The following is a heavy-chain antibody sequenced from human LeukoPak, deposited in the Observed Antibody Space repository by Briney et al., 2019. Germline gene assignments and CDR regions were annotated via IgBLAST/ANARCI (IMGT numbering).Heavy chain of an antibody. Sequence: GGSLRLSCAASGFTFSSYNMNWVRQAPGKGLEWVSSISSSSTYIYYADSMKGRFTISRDNAKNSLYLQMNSLRAEDTAVYYCARDPRLGGKPELGFDYWGQGTLVNGSP. CDR1: GFTFSSYN. J-gene: IGHJ4*02. CDR2: ISSSSTYI. CDR3: ARDPRLGGKPELGFDY. V-gene: IGHV3-21*01. D-gene: IGHD1-14*01.